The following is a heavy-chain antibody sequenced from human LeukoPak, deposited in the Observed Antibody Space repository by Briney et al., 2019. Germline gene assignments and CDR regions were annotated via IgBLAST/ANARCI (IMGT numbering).Heavy chain of an antibody. Sequence: PGGSLRLSCAASGFTFSSYAMHWVRQAPGKGLEWVAVISYDGSNKYYADSVKGRFTISRDNSKNTLYLQMNSLRAEDTAVYYCARERLNSGWYDYWGQGTQVTVSS. D-gene: IGHD6-19*01. CDR3: ARERLNSGWYDY. J-gene: IGHJ4*02. CDR1: GFTFSSYA. V-gene: IGHV3-30*04. CDR2: ISYDGSNK.